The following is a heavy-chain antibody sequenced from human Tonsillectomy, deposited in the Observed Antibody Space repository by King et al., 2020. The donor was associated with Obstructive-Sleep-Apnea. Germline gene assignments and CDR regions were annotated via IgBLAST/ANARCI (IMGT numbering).Heavy chain of an antibody. CDR2: IHPGDSNI. CDR1: GYTFTSYW. V-gene: IGHV5-51*01. Sequence: QLVQSGVEVKKPGESLKISCKGSGYTFTSYWIGWVRQVPGKGLEWMGIIHPGDSNIRYSPSFQGHVTISADKSFNTAYLQGGSLKASDTAMYYCARPGVSFSLTWYYFDYWGQGTLVTVSS. CDR3: ARPGVSFSLTWYYFDY. J-gene: IGHJ4*02. D-gene: IGHD3-10*01.